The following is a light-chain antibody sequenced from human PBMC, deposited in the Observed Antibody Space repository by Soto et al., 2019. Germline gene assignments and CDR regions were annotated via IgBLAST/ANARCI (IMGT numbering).Light chain of an antibody. V-gene: IGKV1-9*01. CDR3: QQVNSYPLT. Sequence: IQLTQSPSFLSASVGDRVTITCRASQDIANYLAWYQQKPGKAPKFLIYATSTFQSGVPSRFSGGGSGTEFTLPISSLQPEDFATYYCQQVNSYPLTFGGGTKVEIK. CDR2: ATS. CDR1: QDIANY. J-gene: IGKJ4*01.